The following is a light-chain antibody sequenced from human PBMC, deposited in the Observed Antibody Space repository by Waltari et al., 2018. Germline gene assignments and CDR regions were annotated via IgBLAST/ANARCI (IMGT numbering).Light chain of an antibody. CDR1: SGPSPYA. Sequence: QVVLTQSPSASASLGASAKLTCTLSSGPSPYALARHQQRPEKGPRFLLSLSFNGGHTKGDGIPDRFTGSSSGPERYLTISRLQSEDEADYYCQTWGTGIRVFGGGTKLTVL. CDR3: QTWGTGIRV. J-gene: IGLJ3*02. V-gene: IGLV4-69*01. CDR2: LSFNGGH.